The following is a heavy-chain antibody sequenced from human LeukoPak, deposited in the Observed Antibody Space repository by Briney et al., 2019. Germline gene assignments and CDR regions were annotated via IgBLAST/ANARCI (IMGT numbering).Heavy chain of an antibody. J-gene: IGHJ4*02. D-gene: IGHD2-15*01. CDR3: ARADKICSGGSCYPGY. V-gene: IGHV1-2*02. CDR1: GYTFTGYY. Sequence: ASVKVSCKASGYTFTGYYMHWVRQAPGQGLEWMGWINPNSGGTNYAQKFQGRVTMTRNTSISTAYMELSSLRSEDTAVYYCARADKICSGGSCYPGYWGQGTLVTVSS. CDR2: INPNSGGT.